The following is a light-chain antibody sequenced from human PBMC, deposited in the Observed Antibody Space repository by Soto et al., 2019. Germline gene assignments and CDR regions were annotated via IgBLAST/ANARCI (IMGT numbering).Light chain of an antibody. CDR1: QSVSSSY. Sequence: EIVLTQSPGTLSLSPGERATLSCRASQSVSSSYLAWYQQKPGQAPRHLIYVASSRATGIPDRFSGSGSGTDFTLTISRLEPEDFAVYYCQQYGSSPRTFGQGTKVEIK. J-gene: IGKJ1*01. CDR3: QQYGSSPRT. V-gene: IGKV3-20*01. CDR2: VAS.